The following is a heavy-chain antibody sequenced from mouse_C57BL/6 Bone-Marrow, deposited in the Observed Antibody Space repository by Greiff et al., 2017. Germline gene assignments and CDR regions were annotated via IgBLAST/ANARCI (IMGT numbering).Heavy chain of an antibody. J-gene: IGHJ4*01. D-gene: IGHD2-5*01. V-gene: IGHV6-3*01. CDR2: IRLKSDNYAT. CDR3: TATIVTTCKNAMDY. Sequence: EVMLVESGGGLVQPGGSMKLSCVASGFTFSNYWMNWVRQSPEKGLEWVAQIRLKSDNYATHYAESVKGRFTISRDDSKSSVYLQMNNLRAEDTGIYYCTATIVTTCKNAMDYWGQGTSVTVSS. CDR1: GFTFSNYW.